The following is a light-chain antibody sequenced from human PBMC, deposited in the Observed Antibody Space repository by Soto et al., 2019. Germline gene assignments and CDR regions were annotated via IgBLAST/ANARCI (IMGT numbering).Light chain of an antibody. V-gene: IGLV2-14*03. CDR2: DVS. CDR3: CSYTSTSKYV. CDR1: SSDVGGYNY. Sequence: QSALTQPASVSGSPGQSITISCTGTSSDVGGYNYVSWYQQYPGEVPKLMIYDVSSRPSGVSDRFSSSKSGNTASLTISGLQAEDEADYYCCSYTSTSKYVFGKGTKLTVL. J-gene: IGLJ1*01.